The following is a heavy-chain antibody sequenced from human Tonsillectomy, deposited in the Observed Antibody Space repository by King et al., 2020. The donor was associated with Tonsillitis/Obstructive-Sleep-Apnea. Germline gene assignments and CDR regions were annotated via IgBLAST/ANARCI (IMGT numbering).Heavy chain of an antibody. Sequence: VQLVESGGGVVQPGRSLRLSCAASGFTFSSYAMHWVRQAPGKGLEWVAIISYEGSNKYYADSVKGRFTISRDISKNTLYLQMNSLRAGDTAVYYCARDRFYCSSTSCRSSAMDVWGKGTTVTVSS. V-gene: IGHV3-30*01. J-gene: IGHJ6*03. CDR1: GFTFSSYA. CDR3: ARDRFYCSSTSCRSSAMDV. CDR2: ISYEGSNK. D-gene: IGHD2-2*01.